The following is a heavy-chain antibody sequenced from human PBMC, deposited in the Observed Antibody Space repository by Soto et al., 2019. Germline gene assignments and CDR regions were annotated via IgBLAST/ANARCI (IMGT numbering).Heavy chain of an antibody. CDR1: GFTFSSYA. CDR2: ISGSGGST. CDR3: AKDALEWSQNGY. Sequence: EVQLLESGGGLVQPGGSLRLSCAASGFTFSSYAMSWVRQAPGKGLEWVSAISGSGGSTYYADSVKGRFTISRDNSKRTLYLQMSSVRAEATGVYYCAKDALEWSQNGYWGQSALVTVSS. J-gene: IGHJ4*02. V-gene: IGHV3-23*01. D-gene: IGHD3-3*01.